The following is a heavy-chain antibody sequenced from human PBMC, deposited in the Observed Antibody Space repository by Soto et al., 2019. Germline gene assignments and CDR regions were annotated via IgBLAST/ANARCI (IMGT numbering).Heavy chain of an antibody. CDR1: GFTFSSYS. Sequence: EVQLVESGGGLVKPGGSLRLSCAASGFTFSSYSMNCVRQAPGKGLEWVSSISSSSSYIYYADSVKGRFTISRDNAKNSLYLQMNSLRAEDTAVYYCASRNELLLWFGELSHWGQGTLVTVSS. CDR3: ASRNELLLWFGELSH. V-gene: IGHV3-21*01. J-gene: IGHJ4*02. CDR2: ISSSSSYI. D-gene: IGHD3-10*01.